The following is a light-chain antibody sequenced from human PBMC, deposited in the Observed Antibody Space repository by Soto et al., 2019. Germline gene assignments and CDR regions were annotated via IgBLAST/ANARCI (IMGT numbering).Light chain of an antibody. J-gene: IGKJ1*01. V-gene: IGKV3-20*01. CDR1: QSVSSD. Sequence: TKSPATVSGTKGERATLSCSASQSVSSDLAWYQQKPGQAPRLLIYSVSSRATGIPERFSGSGSGTDFTLTISILEDEDFVMYYCLHHGRPRWTFGQGTKVDIK. CDR2: SVS. CDR3: LHHGRPRWT.